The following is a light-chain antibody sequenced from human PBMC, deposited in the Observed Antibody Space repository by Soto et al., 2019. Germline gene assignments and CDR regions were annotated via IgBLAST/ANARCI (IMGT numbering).Light chain of an antibody. CDR1: QSVSGSH. Sequence: DIVLTQSPGTLSLSPGERATLSCRASQSVSGSHLAWYQQKLGQAPRLLIYGSSSRATGIPDRFSGSGSGTDFTLTISRLEPEDFAVYYCQQYGSSPVAFGQGTKLEIK. J-gene: IGKJ2*01. CDR3: QQYGSSPVA. V-gene: IGKV3-20*01. CDR2: GSS.